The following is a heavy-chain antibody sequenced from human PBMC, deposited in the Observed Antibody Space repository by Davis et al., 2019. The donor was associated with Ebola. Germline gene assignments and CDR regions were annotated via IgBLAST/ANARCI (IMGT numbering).Heavy chain of an antibody. Sequence: GESLKISCEASGFTFAFSGYTMFWVRQAPGRGLEWVSGVYETGAAIYYADSVKGRFTVSRDNSNNTLYLQMNSLRAEDTAVYYCARVSVIGTGGWWNDDYWGQGTLVTVSS. CDR2: VYETGAAI. V-gene: IGHV3-23*01. J-gene: IGHJ4*02. CDR3: ARVSVIGTGGWWNDDY. D-gene: IGHD6-19*01. CDR1: GFTFAFSGYT.